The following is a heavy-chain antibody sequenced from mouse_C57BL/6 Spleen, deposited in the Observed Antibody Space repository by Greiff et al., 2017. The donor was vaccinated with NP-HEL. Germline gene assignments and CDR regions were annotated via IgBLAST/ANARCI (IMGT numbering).Heavy chain of an antibody. CDR2: INPSSGYT. D-gene: IGHD1-1*01. Sequence: VQVVESGAELAKPGASVKLSCKASGYTFTSYWMHWVKQRPGQGLEWIGYINPSSGYTKYNQKFKDKATLTADKSSSTAYMQLSSLTYEDSAVYYCARYGASDYYVFAYWGQGTLVTVSA. V-gene: IGHV1-7*01. CDR1: GYTFTSYW. J-gene: IGHJ3*01. CDR3: ARYGASDYYVFAY.